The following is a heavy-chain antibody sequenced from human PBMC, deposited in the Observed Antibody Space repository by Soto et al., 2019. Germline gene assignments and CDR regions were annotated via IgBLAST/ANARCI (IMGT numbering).Heavy chain of an antibody. V-gene: IGHV3-30-3*02. CDR1: GFTFSSYA. Sequence: QVQLVESGGGVVQPGRSLRLSCAASGFTFSSYAMHWVRQAPGKGLEWVAVISYDGSNKYYADSVKGRFTISRDNSKNTLYLQMNSLRGEDTAMYYCSKLEPISFAYWGQGTLVTVSS. CDR2: ISYDGSNK. D-gene: IGHD1-1*01. J-gene: IGHJ4*02. CDR3: SKLEPISFAY.